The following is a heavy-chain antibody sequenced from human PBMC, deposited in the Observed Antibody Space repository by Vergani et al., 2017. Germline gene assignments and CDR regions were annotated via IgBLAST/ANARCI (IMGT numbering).Heavy chain of an antibody. CDR1: GGSFSDYY. CDR2: INDSGST. D-gene: IGHD4-23*01. V-gene: IGHV4-34*01. J-gene: IGHJ4*02. CDR3: ARETMRGGGSYFDY. Sequence: QVQLQQWGAGLLKPSETLSLTCAVYGGSFSDYYWSWIRQPPGKGLEWIGEINDSGSTNYNPSLKSRVTISVDTSKNQFSLKLSSVTAADTAVYYCARETMRGGGSYFDYWGQGTLVTVSS.